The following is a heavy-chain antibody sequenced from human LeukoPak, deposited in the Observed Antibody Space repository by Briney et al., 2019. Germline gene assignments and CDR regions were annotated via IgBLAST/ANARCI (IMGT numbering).Heavy chain of an antibody. Sequence: GGSLRLSCAASGSYWMHWVRQAPGKGLVWVSHINSDGSWTSYADSVKGRFTIPKDNAKNTVYLQMNNLRAEDTAVYYCVSFYETYWGRGTLVTVSS. CDR1: GSYW. CDR2: INSDGSWT. CDR3: VSFYETY. J-gene: IGHJ4*02. V-gene: IGHV3-74*01. D-gene: IGHD2/OR15-2a*01.